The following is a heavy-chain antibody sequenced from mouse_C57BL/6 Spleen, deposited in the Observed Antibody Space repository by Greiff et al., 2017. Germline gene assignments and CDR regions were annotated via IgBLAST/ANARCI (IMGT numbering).Heavy chain of an antibody. CDR1: GFNIKDYY. J-gene: IGHJ3*01. CDR3: ASQAIYYDYGIFAY. V-gene: IGHV14-2*01. CDR2: IDPEDGET. Sequence: VQLQQSGAELVKPGASVKLSCTASGFNIKDYYMHWVKQRTEQGLEWIGRIDPEDGETKYAPKFPGKATITADTSSNTAYLQLSSLTSEDTAVYYCASQAIYYDYGIFAYWGQGTLVTVSA. D-gene: IGHD2-4*01.